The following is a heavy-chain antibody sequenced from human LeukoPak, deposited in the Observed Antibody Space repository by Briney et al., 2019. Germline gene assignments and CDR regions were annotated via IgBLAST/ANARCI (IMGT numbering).Heavy chain of an antibody. V-gene: IGHV4-59*01. CDR1: GVSISNYY. J-gene: IGHJ3*02. CDR2: IYYSGST. Sequence: SETLSLTCTVSGVSISNYYWSWIRQPPGKGLEWIGYIYYSGSTNHNPSLKSRVTISVDTSKNQFSLKLSSVTAADTAVYYCARDQNRAFDIWGQGTRVTVSS. D-gene: IGHD1-14*01. CDR3: ARDQNRAFDI.